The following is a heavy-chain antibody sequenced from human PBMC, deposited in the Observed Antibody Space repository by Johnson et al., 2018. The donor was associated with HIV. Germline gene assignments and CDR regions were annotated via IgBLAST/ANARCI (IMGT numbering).Heavy chain of an antibody. CDR2: ISSSGSTR. CDR1: GFTFSDYY. J-gene: IGHJ3*02. D-gene: IGHD4-23*01. V-gene: IGHV3-11*01. CDR3: AREGGGNLEAFDI. Sequence: VQLVESGGGVVQSGGSLRLSCAASGFTFSDYYMSWIRQAPGKGLEWVSYISSSGSTRYYADSVKGRFTISRDNAKNTVYLQMNSLRAEDTALYYCAREGGGNLEAFDIWGQGTLVTVSS.